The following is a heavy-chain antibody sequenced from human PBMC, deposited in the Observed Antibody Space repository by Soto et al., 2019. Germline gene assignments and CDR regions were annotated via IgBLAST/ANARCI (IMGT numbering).Heavy chain of an antibody. Sequence: SVKVSCKASGGTFSSYAISWVRQAPGQGLVWMGGIIPIFGTANYAQKFQGRVTITADESTSTAYMELSSLRSEDTAVYYCAKHSGSYLSYYYYGMDVWGQGTTVTVSS. V-gene: IGHV1-69*13. CDR3: AKHSGSYLSYYYYGMDV. CDR1: GGTFSSYA. CDR2: IIPIFGTA. J-gene: IGHJ6*02. D-gene: IGHD1-26*01.